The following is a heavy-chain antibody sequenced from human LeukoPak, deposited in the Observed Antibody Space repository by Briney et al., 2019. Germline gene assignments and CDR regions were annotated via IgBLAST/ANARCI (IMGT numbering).Heavy chain of an antibody. D-gene: IGHD6-6*01. CDR1: GGSISSSNW. V-gene: IGHV4-4*02. CDR3: ARHRELIGAARPLDY. CDR2: INHSGST. J-gene: IGHJ4*02. Sequence: PSETLSLTCAVSGGSISSSNWWSWVRQPPGKGLEWIGEINHSGSTNYNPSLKSRVTISVDTSKNQFSLKLSSVTAADTAVYYCARHRELIGAARPLDYWGQGTLVTVSS.